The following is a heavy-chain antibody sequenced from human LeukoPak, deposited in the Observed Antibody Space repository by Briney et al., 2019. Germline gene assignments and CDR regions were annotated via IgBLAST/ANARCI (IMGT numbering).Heavy chain of an antibody. CDR3: AKGRMNYYDSSGPDAFDI. CDR1: GFTFSSYG. Sequence: GGSLRHSCAASGFTFSSYGMSWVRQAPGKGLEWVSAISGSGGSTYYADSVKGRFTISRDNSKNTLYLQMNSLRAEDTAVYYCAKGRMNYYDSSGPDAFDIWGQGTMVTVSS. CDR2: ISGSGGST. J-gene: IGHJ3*02. V-gene: IGHV3-23*01. D-gene: IGHD3-22*01.